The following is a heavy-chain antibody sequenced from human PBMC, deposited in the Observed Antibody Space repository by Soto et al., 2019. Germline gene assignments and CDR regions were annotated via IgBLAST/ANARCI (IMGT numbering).Heavy chain of an antibody. Sequence: QVRLRESGPQVVKPSATLSLNCNVSGGAFRSYFWSWIRQSPGKGLEWIGNIHSSGRSNYNPSFKSRVTMSIDPSKNQFSVRLTSATPADTAVYYCARDDPFDTWGQGILVTVSS. CDR1: GGAFRSYF. V-gene: IGHV4-59*01. CDR2: IHSSGRS. J-gene: IGHJ5*02. CDR3: ARDDPFDT.